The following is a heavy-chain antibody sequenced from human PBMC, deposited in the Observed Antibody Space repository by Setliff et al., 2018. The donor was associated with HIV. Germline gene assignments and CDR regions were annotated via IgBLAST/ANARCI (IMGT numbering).Heavy chain of an antibody. CDR1: GGSISSSSYY. Sequence: SETLSLTCTVSGGSISSSSYYWGWIRQPPGKGLEWIGNIYHNGSAYYTPSLKSRVTISVDTSKNQFSLNLSSVTAADTAVYYCARRGGLVRGVITYYYMDVWGIGTTVTVSS. CDR2: IYHNGSA. CDR3: ARRGGLVRGVITYYYMDV. J-gene: IGHJ6*03. V-gene: IGHV4-39*01. D-gene: IGHD3-10*01.